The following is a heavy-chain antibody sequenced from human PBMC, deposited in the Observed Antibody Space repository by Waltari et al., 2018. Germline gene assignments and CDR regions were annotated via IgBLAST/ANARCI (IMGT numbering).Heavy chain of an antibody. D-gene: IGHD2-15*01. J-gene: IGHJ3*02. Sequence: EVQLVESGGGLVKPGGSLRLSCAASGFTFSNAWMSWVRQAPGKGLEWVGRIKSKTDGGTTDDAAPVKGRFTISRDDSKNTLYLQMNSLKTEDTAVYYCTTDPPQPPPSKVVVAVTNAFDIWGQGTMVTVSS. CDR3: TTDPPQPPPSKVVVAVTNAFDI. CDR1: GFTFSNAW. V-gene: IGHV3-15*01. CDR2: IKSKTDGGTT.